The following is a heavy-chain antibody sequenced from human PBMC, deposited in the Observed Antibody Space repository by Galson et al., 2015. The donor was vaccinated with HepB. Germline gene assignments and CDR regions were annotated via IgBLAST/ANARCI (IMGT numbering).Heavy chain of an antibody. CDR1: GFTFGDYA. CDR2: IRSKAYGGTT. CDR3: TSFGY. Sequence: SLRLSCAASGFTFGDYAMSWVRQAPGKGLEWVGFIRSKAYGGTTEYAASVKGRFTISRDDSKSIAYLQMNSLKTEDTAVYYCTSFGYWGQGTLVTVSS. D-gene: IGHD3-16*01. J-gene: IGHJ4*02. V-gene: IGHV3-49*04.